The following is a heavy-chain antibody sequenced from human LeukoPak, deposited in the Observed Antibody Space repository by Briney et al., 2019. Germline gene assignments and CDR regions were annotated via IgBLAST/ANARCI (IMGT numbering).Heavy chain of an antibody. Sequence: ASVKVSCKASGYTFTSYYMHWVRQAPGQGREGMGVINHSGGRTSYAQKFQGRVTMTRDTSTSTLYMELSSLRSEDTAVYYCARGVTAAARGSGNWFDPWGQGTLVTVSS. CDR1: GYTFTSYY. CDR3: ARGVTAAARGSGNWFDP. CDR2: INHSGGRT. D-gene: IGHD3-10*01. J-gene: IGHJ5*02. V-gene: IGHV1-46*01.